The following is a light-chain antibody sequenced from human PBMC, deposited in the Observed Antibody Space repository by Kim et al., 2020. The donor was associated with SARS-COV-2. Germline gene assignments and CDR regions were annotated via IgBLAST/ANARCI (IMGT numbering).Light chain of an antibody. CDR3: QQLHSYPRT. V-gene: IGKV1-9*01. CDR2: AAS. J-gene: IGKJ1*01. Sequence: ASVGDRVTIPCRASQGISSYLAWYQQKPGKALKLLIYAASTLQSGVPSRFSGSGSGTEFTLTISSLQPEDFATYYCQQLHSYPRTFGQGTKVDIK. CDR1: QGISSY.